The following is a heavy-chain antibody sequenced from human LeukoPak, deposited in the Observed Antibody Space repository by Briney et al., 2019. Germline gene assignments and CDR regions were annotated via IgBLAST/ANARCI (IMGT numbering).Heavy chain of an antibody. J-gene: IGHJ4*02. V-gene: IGHV3-53*01. CDR1: GFTVSSNY. D-gene: IGHD2-15*01. CDR3: VRDIGWFRFDY. Sequence: GGSLRLSCADSGFTVSSNYMRWVRPAPGEGLGWVSVIYSGGSTYYAVSVKGRFTIPRDNSKNTLYRQMNSLRAEDTAVYYCVRDIGWFRFDYWGQGTLVTVSS. CDR2: IYSGGST.